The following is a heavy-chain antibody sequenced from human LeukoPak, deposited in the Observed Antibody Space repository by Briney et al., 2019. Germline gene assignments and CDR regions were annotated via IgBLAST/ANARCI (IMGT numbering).Heavy chain of an antibody. CDR1: GFTFSSYA. CDR3: ASTIFGVVDPTPDY. Sequence: GGSLRLSCVVSGFTFSSYAMHWVRQAPGKGLEWVALISYDGSKKYYADSVKGRFTISRDNSKNTVYLQMNSLRAEDTAVYYCASTIFGVVDPTPDYWGQGTLVTVSS. J-gene: IGHJ4*02. CDR2: ISYDGSKK. D-gene: IGHD3-3*01. V-gene: IGHV3-30-3*01.